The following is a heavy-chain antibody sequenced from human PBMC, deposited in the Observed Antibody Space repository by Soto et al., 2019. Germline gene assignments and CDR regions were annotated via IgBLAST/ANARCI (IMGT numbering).Heavy chain of an antibody. D-gene: IGHD3-10*01. Sequence: ASVKVSCKASGNTFTSYDINWVRQATGHGLEWMGWINPNSGNIGYAQKFQGRATMTRDTAIRTAYMEVSRLRSDDTAVYYCARGRASGSYYLLDYWGQGTLVTVSS. J-gene: IGHJ4*02. CDR1: GNTFTSYD. CDR2: INPNSGNI. CDR3: ARGRASGSYYLLDY. V-gene: IGHV1-8*01.